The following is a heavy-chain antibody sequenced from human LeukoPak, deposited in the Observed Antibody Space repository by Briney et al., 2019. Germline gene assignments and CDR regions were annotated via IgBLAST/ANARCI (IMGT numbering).Heavy chain of an antibody. V-gene: IGHV3-21*01. CDR3: ARDPPYNWNRAYYFGY. CDR1: GFTFSSYS. D-gene: IGHD1-20*01. Sequence: GGSLKLSCAASGFTFSSYSMNWVRQAPGKGLEWVSSISSNSSYIYYADSVKGRFTISRDNAKNSLYLQMNSLRAEDTAVYYCARDPPYNWNRAYYFGYWGQGTLVTVSS. J-gene: IGHJ4*02. CDR2: ISSNSSYI.